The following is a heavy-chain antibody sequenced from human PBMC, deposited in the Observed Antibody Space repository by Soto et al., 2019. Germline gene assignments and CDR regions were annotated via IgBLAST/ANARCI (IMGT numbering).Heavy chain of an antibody. J-gene: IGHJ4*02. CDR1: GFGFSNYG. V-gene: IGHV3-30*03. Sequence: QVQLVESGGGVVQPGRSLRLSCAASGFGFSNYGMLWVRQAPGKGLEWVATISYDAKSQFYMDSVKGRFTISRDNSRNTLYLQMNSLRDEDTAMYYCGGGWKFVDYWGRGALVIVSS. D-gene: IGHD1-1*01. CDR2: ISYDAKSQ. CDR3: GGGWKFVDY.